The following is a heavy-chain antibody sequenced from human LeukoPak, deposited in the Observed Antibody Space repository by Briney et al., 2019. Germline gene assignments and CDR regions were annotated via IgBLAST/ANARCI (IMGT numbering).Heavy chain of an antibody. CDR2: IYYSGST. D-gene: IGHD6-13*01. J-gene: IGHJ5*02. Sequence: PSETLSLTCPVSGGSISSGDYYWSWIRQPPGKGLEWIGYIYYSGSTYYHSSLKSRVTISVDTSKNQFSLKLSSVTAADTALYYGTRVGSSSCYWFDPWGQGTLVTVSS. CDR3: TRVGSSSCYWFDP. CDR1: GGSISSGDYY. V-gene: IGHV4-30-4*08.